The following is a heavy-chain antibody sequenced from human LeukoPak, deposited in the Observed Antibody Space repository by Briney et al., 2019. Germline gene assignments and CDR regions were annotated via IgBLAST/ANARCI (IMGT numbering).Heavy chain of an antibody. Sequence: SETLSLTCTVSGGSISSYYWSWIRQPPGKGLEWIGYIYYSGSTNYNPSLKSRVTISVDTSKNQFSLKLSSVTAADTAVYYCARGKEELPVLFDYWGQGTLVTVSS. D-gene: IGHD3-10*01. CDR2: IYYSGST. V-gene: IGHV4-59*01. CDR1: GGSISSYY. J-gene: IGHJ4*02. CDR3: ARGKEELPVLFDY.